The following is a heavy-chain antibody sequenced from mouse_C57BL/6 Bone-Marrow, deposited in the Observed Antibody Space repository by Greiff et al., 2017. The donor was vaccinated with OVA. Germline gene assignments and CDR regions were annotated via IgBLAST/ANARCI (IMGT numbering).Heavy chain of an antibody. Sequence: VQLVESGAELARPGASVKLSCKASGYTFTSYGISWVKQRTGQGLEWIGEIYPRSGNTYYNEKFKGKATLTADKSTSTAYMELRSLTSEDSAVYFCARGEGLLRYPFAYWGQGTLVTVSA. CDR1: GYTFTSYG. CDR3: ARGEGLLRYPFAY. CDR2: IYPRSGNT. D-gene: IGHD1-1*01. J-gene: IGHJ3*01. V-gene: IGHV1-81*01.